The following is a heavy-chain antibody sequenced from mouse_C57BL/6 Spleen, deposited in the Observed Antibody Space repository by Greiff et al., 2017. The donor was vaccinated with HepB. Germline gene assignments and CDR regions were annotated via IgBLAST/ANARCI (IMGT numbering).Heavy chain of an antibody. J-gene: IGHJ3*01. V-gene: IGHV5-6*01. CDR2: ISSGGSYT. CDR1: GFTFSSYG. CDR3: AREDWIAY. Sequence: EVMLVESGGDLVKPGGSLKLSCAASGFTFSSYGMSWVRQTPDKRLEWVATISSGGSYTYYPDSVKGRFTISRDNAKNTLYLQMSSLKSEDTAMYYCAREDWIAYWGQGTLVTVSA.